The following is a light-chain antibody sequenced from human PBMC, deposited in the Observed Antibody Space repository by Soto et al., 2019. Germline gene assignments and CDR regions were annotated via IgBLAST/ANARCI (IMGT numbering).Light chain of an antibody. J-gene: IGKJ5*01. V-gene: IGKV3-15*01. Sequence: EIVMTQSPATLAVSPGESATLSCRASQSVSSNLAWYQQKPGQAPRLLIYGAYTRATGIPARFSGSGSGTEFTPTISSLQSEDFAVYYCQQHNNWPPITFGQGTRLEIK. CDR3: QQHNNWPPIT. CDR2: GAY. CDR1: QSVSSN.